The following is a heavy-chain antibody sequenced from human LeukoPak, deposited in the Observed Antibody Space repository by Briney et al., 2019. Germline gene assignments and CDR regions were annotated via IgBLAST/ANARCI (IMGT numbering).Heavy chain of an antibody. CDR3: ARDQGSFDY. CDR1: GFSFSRYW. J-gene: IGHJ4*02. CDR2: MNSDGSST. V-gene: IGHV3-74*01. Sequence: HPGGSLRLSCAASGFSFSRYWMHWVRQAPGKGLVWVSRMNSDGSSTNYADSVKGRFTISRDNAKNTLYLQMNSLRAEDTAVYYCARDQGSFDYWGQGTLVTVSS.